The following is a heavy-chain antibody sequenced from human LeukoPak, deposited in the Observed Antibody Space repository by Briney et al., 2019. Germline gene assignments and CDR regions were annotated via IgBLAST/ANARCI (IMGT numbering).Heavy chain of an antibody. CDR2: ISFDGTYK. CDR3: AKGLRGYCSSIRCYPFDY. V-gene: IGHV3-30-3*01. D-gene: IGHD2-2*01. CDR1: GFNIESFS. Sequence: GGSLRLSCTGSGFNIESFSMHWVRQAPGKGLGWVIVISFDGTYKFNIDSVKGRFTISRDNFKNTVSLQMNSLRADDTAVYYCAKGLRGYCSSIRCYPFDYWGQGTLVTVSS. J-gene: IGHJ4*02.